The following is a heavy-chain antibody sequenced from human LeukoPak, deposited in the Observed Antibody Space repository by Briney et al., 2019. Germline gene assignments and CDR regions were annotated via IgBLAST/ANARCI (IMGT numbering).Heavy chain of an antibody. D-gene: IGHD3-16*01. CDR3: ARGGGQGGLLFDY. Sequence: GGSLRLSCAASGFTFSSYWMGWVRQAPGKGLEWVANIKQDGSEKSYVDSVKGRFTISRDNAQNILYLQMNSLRAEDTAVYYCARGGGQGGLLFDYWGQGTLVTVSS. CDR2: IKQDGSEK. CDR1: GFTFSSYW. J-gene: IGHJ4*02. V-gene: IGHV3-7*01.